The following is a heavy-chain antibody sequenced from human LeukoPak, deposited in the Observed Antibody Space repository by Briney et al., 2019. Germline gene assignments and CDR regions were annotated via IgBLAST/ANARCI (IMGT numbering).Heavy chain of an antibody. CDR2: IYHSGST. CDR1: GGSISSGGYY. CDR3: ARDSRYDSSGYYGMDV. V-gene: IGHV4-30-2*01. D-gene: IGHD3-22*01. J-gene: IGHJ6*02. Sequence: PSQTLSLTCTVSGGSISSGGYYWSWIRQPPGKGLEWIGYIYHSGSTYYNPSLKSRVTISVDTSKNQFSLKLSSVTAADTAVYYCARDSRYDSSGYYGMDVWGQGTTVTVSS.